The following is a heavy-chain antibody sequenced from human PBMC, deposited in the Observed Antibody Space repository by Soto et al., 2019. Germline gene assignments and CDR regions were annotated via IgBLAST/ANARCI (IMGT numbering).Heavy chain of an antibody. V-gene: IGHV3-30*18. CDR1: RFTFSNAG. J-gene: IGHJ6*02. CDR3: AKVFFLGICGGSKAMDV. D-gene: IGHD3-3*01. Sequence: PGRSPRLSCAASRFTFSNAGMHWVRQAPGKGLEWVTVISYNGGNKQYSDSVRGRFTISRDNSKNTLYLQMNSLRTEDTAMYYCAKVFFLGICGGSKAMDVRCQGTT. CDR2: ISYNGGNK.